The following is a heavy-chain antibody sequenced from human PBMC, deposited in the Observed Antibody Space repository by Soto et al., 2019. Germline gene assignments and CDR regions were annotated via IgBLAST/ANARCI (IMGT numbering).Heavy chain of an antibody. CDR1: GGSVSGSSYY. CDR2: IYYSGTP. D-gene: IGHD4-17*01. Sequence: QLQLQESGPGLVKPSETLSLTCFVSGGSVSGSSYYWGWIRQPPGKGLEWIGSIYYSGTPYYNPSHKSRVTISVDTSNNQFSLNLTSVTAADPAVYYCASRPTVTIAVDLWARGSLLTVSS. CDR3: ASRPTVTIAVDL. V-gene: IGHV4-39*01. J-gene: IGHJ2*01.